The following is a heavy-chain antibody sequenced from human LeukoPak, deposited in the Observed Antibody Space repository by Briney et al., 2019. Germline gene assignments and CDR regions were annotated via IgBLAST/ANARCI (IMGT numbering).Heavy chain of an antibody. V-gene: IGHV4-39*01. J-gene: IGHJ6*03. Sequence: YMTWIRQPPGKGLEWIGSIYYSGSTYYNPSLKSRVTISVDTSKNQFSLKLSSVTAADTAVYYCARHETVVVPAALGDYMDVWGKGTTVTVSS. CDR1: Y. D-gene: IGHD2-2*01. CDR3: ARHETVVVPAALGDYMDV. CDR2: IYYSGST.